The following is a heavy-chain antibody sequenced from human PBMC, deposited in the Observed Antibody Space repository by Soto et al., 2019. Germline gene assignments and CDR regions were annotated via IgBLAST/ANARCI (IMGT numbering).Heavy chain of an antibody. Sequence: GGSLRLSCAASGFTFSSYAMHWVRQAPGKGLEWVAVISYDGSNKYYADSVKGRFTISRDNSKNTLYLQMNSLRAEDTAVYYCARVGSSWYADYWGQGTLVTVSS. V-gene: IGHV3-30-3*01. CDR3: ARVGSSWYADY. CDR1: GFTFSSYA. CDR2: ISYDGSNK. D-gene: IGHD6-13*01. J-gene: IGHJ4*02.